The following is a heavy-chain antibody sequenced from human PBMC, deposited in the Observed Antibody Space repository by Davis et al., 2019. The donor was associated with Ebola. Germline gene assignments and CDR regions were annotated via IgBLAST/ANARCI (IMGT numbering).Heavy chain of an antibody. CDR3: ARYIVATINWGIDY. Sequence: GGSLRLSCAASGFTFSSYWMSWVRQAPGKGLEWVANIKQDGSEKYYVDSVKGRFTISRDNAKNSLYLQMNSLRDEDTAVYYCARYIVATINWGIDYWGQGTLVTVSS. CDR2: IKQDGSEK. CDR1: GFTFSSYW. J-gene: IGHJ4*02. V-gene: IGHV3-7*01. D-gene: IGHD5-12*01.